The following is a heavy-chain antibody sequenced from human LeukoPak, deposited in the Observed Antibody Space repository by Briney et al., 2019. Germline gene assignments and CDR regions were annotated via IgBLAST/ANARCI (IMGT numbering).Heavy chain of an antibody. Sequence: PSETLSLTCTVSGYSISSGYYWGWIRQPPGKGLEWIGSIYHSGSTYYNPSLKSRVTISVDTSKNQFSLKLSSVTAADTAVYYCAKDVMHYGSGRPYYMDVWGKGTTVTISS. J-gene: IGHJ6*03. D-gene: IGHD3-10*01. CDR2: IYHSGST. CDR1: GYSISSGYY. V-gene: IGHV4-38-2*02. CDR3: AKDVMHYGSGRPYYMDV.